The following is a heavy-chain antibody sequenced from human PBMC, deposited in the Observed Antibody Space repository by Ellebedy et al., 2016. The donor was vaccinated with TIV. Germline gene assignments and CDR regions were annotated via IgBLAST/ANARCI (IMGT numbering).Heavy chain of an antibody. D-gene: IGHD3-10*01. Sequence: GGSLRLSCAVSGCTFSAYDMNWVRQAPGKGLEWVGFIRSKAFGGTTVYAASVRGRFTISRDDSRNSVYLQMNSLKSEDTAVYYCARDTYGHTAPPVYWGQGTLVTVSS. V-gene: IGHV3-72*01. J-gene: IGHJ4*02. CDR1: GCTFSAYD. CDR3: ARDTYGHTAPPVY. CDR2: IRSKAFGGTT.